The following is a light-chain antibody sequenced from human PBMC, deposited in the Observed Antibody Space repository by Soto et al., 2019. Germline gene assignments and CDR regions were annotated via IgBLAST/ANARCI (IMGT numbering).Light chain of an antibody. J-gene: IGKJ3*01. CDR1: QSVSSSY. Sequence: EIVLTQSPGTLSLSPGERATLSCRASQSVSSSYLAWYQQKPGQAPRLLIYGASSRATGIPDRFSGSGSGTDFTLTVRRLVPVDFTLYYCQKYGSSPPRFTFGPGTNVDIK. CDR2: GAS. CDR3: QKYGSSPPRFT. V-gene: IGKV3-20*01.